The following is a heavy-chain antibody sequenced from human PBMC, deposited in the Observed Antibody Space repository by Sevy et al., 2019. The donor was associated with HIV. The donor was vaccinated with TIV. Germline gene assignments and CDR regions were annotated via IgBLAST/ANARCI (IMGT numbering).Heavy chain of an antibody. D-gene: IGHD2-15*01. J-gene: IGHJ4*02. Sequence: GGSLRLSCVASGFTFSDHYMEWVRQAPGKGLEWVGRTRNKADGYTTEYAASVKGRFTISRDESKNSLYVQMNSLKTEDTAVYYSATHAGPEAASRVFAYWGQGTLVTGSS. CDR2: TRNKADGYTT. CDR3: ATHAGPEAASRVFAY. CDR1: GFTFSDHY. V-gene: IGHV3-72*01.